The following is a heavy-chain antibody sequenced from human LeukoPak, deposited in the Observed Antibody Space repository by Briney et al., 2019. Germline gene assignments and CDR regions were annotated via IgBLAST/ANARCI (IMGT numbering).Heavy chain of an antibody. CDR2: IYYSGST. V-gene: IGHV4-59*08. J-gene: IGHJ4*02. CDR3: ARHRDYFDF. Sequence: SETLSLTCTVSGGSISSYYWSWIRQPPGKGLESIAYIYYSGSTNYNPSLKSRVTISVDTSKNRFSLKLSSVTAADTAVYYCARHRDYFDFWGQGALVTVSS. CDR1: GGSISSYY.